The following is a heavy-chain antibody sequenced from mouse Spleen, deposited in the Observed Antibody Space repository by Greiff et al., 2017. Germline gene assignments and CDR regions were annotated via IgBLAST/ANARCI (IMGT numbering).Heavy chain of an antibody. V-gene: IGHV1-31*01. Sequence: VHVKQSGPELVKPGASVKISCKASGYSFTGYYMHWVKQSHGNILDWIGYIYPYNGVSSYNQKFKGKATLTVDKSSSTAYMELRSLTSEDSAVYYCARLYYDYDDAMDYWGQGTSVTVSS. J-gene: IGHJ4*01. CDR3: ARLYYDYDDAMDY. D-gene: IGHD2-4*01. CDR1: GYSFTGYY. CDR2: IYPYNGVS.